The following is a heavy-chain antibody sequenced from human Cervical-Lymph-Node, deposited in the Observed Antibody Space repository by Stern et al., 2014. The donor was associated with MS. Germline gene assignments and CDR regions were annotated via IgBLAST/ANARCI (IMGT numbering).Heavy chain of an antibody. CDR3: ATTRWDLFTWNWFDP. V-gene: IGHV4-61*02. CDR2: IHDSGST. Sequence: QVQLVESGPGLVKPSQTLSLTCTVSGGSISSSGYYWSWIRQPADKGLEWIGSIHDSGSTYYNPSLKSRVTISMDTAKTQFSLKLPSGTAADTAVYYCATTRWDLFTWNWFDPWGQGTLVTVSS. J-gene: IGHJ5*02. D-gene: IGHD1-26*01. CDR1: GGSISSSGYY.